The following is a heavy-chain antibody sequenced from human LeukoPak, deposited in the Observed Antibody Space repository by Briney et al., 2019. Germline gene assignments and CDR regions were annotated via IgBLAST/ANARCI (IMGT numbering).Heavy chain of an antibody. CDR1: GPTFTSYD. J-gene: IGHJ3*02. CDR3: ARDGGDCTNGGCYAFYI. CDR2: IVTAGHT. V-gene: IGHV3-13*01. D-gene: IGHD2-8*01. Sequence: GRCLRPASAASGPTFTSYDTDCVSQDEGKCMEWVSSIVTAGHTYYPGSVKGRSTISREKAKKSLYLQMNSLRAGDTAVYYCARDGGDCTNGGCYAFYIWGQGTMVTVSS.